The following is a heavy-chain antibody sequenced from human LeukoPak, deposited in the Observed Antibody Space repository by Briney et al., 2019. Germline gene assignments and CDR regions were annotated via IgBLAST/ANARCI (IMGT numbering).Heavy chain of an antibody. CDR2: SRSKANSYAT. CDR1: GFTSSGSA. Sequence: GGSLRLSCAPPGFTSSGSAMPWVRQASGRGLGWVGRSRSKANSYATAYAASVKGRFTVSRDDSNNKTYLQMNSLKTEDTAVYYCTSITMIVVATGGQGTLVTVSS. J-gene: IGHJ4*02. D-gene: IGHD3-22*01. V-gene: IGHV3-73*01. CDR3: TSITMIVVAT.